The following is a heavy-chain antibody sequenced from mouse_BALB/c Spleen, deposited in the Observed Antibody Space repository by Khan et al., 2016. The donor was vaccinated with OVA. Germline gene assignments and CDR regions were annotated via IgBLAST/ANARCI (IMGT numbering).Heavy chain of an antibody. D-gene: IGHD2-10*01. CDR1: GYTFTSYG. J-gene: IGHJ4*01. V-gene: IGHV9-3-1*01. CDR2: INTYTGEP. Sequence: QIQLVQSGPELKKPGETVKISCKASGYTFTSYGMNWVKQSPGKALKWMGWINTYTGEPTYADDFKGRFAFSLETSASTAYLQINNLKNEDTATXFCARPPYFSCTLDYCGQGTSVTVSS. CDR3: ARPPYFSCTLDY.